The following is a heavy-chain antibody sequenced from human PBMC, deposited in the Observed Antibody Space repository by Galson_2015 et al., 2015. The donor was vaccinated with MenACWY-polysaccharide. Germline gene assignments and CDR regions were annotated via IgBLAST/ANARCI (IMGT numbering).Heavy chain of an antibody. Sequence: SLRLSCAASGFTFSSYAMSWVRQAPGKGLEWVSAISGSGGSTYYADSVKGRFTISRDNSKNTLYLQMNSLRAEDTAVYYCAKDVSSVVAGPDAFDIWGQGTMVTVSS. CDR3: AKDVSSVVAGPDAFDI. V-gene: IGHV3-23*01. D-gene: IGHD6-19*01. CDR2: ISGSGGST. CDR1: GFTFSSYA. J-gene: IGHJ3*02.